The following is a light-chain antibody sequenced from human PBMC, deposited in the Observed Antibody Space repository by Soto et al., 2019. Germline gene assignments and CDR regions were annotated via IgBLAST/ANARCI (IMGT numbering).Light chain of an antibody. CDR1: QSVSSY. CDR2: DAS. Sequence: EIVLTQSPPTMSLSRGERTTLSCRASQSVSSYLAWYQQKPGQAPRLLIYDASNRATGIPARFSGSGSGTHFLLTVTSLAPQDFSASSCQQYNSSPGSFSQGTKVDIQ. CDR3: QQYNSSPGS. V-gene: IGKV3-11*01. J-gene: IGKJ1*01.